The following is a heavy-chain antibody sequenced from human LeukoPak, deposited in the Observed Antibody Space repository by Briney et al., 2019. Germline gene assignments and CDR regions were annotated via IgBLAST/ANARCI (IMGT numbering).Heavy chain of an antibody. CDR2: INHSGST. J-gene: IGHJ6*03. Sequence: SETLSLTCAVYGGSFSGYYWSWIRQPPGKGLEWIGEINHSGSTNYNPSLKSRVTISVDTSKNQFSLKLSSVTAADTAVYYCARRYYDILTGFYYYYYMDVWGKGTTVTISS. CDR3: ARRYYDILTGFYYYYYMDV. V-gene: IGHV4-34*01. D-gene: IGHD3-9*01. CDR1: GGSFSGYY.